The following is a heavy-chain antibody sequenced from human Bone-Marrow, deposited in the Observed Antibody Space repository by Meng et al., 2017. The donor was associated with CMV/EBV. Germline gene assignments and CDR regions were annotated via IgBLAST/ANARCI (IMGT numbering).Heavy chain of an antibody. V-gene: IGHV4-39*07. CDR2: MYYSGST. J-gene: IGHJ6*02. CDR3: GRASGVFCSSANCYRGGTDV. CDR1: GGSMKRNTYY. D-gene: IGHD2-2*02. Sequence: GSLRLSCTVSGGSMKRNTYYWGWIRQPPGKGLEWIGSMYYSGSTHYNPSLKRRVSIFVDSSKSHLSLNLRSVTAADTAVYYCGRASGVFCSSANCYRGGTDVWGQGNTVTVSS.